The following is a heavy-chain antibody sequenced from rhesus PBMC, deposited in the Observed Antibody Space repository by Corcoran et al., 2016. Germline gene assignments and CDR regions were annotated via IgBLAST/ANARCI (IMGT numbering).Heavy chain of an antibody. CDR2: IYGGSGST. V-gene: IGHV4-143*01. CDR1: GGSISGYY. J-gene: IGHJ4*01. Sequence: QVQLQESGPGVVKPSETLSLTCAVSGGSISGYYLWSWIRQPPGKGLEWIVYIYGGSGSTYYTPSLKSRVTISTDTSKNQFSLKLSSVTAADTAVYYCASLDYWGQGVLVTVSS. CDR3: ASLDY.